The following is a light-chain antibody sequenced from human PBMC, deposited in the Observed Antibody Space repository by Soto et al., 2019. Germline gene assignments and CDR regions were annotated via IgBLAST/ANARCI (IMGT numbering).Light chain of an antibody. V-gene: IGKV3-11*01. CDR3: QQRQYWPPIT. J-gene: IGKJ5*01. Sequence: EILLTQSPDTLSLSPGERATLSCRASQSVSSSYLAWYQQKPGQAPRLVIYDASNRAHGIPARFSGSGSGTDFTLTLRSLEPEDFAVYYCQQRQYWPPITFGQGTRLEIK. CDR1: QSVSSSY. CDR2: DAS.